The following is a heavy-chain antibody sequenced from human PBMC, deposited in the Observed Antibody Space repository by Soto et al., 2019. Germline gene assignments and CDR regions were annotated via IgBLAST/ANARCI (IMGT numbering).Heavy chain of an antibody. J-gene: IGHJ6*02. Sequence: QVQLQQWGAGLLKPSETLSLTCTVYGGSLSDYYWSWIRQPPGKGLEWIGEINHSGNTNSNPSLNNRVTISVDTSKNQFSLNLSSVTAADTAVYYCAREPTTMARGYYYYGMDVWGQGATVTVSS. CDR2: INHSGNT. D-gene: IGHD4-17*01. CDR1: GGSLSDYY. CDR3: AREPTTMARGYYYYGMDV. V-gene: IGHV4-34*01.